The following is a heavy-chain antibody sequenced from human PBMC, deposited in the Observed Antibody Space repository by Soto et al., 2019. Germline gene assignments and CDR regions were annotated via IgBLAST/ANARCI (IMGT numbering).Heavy chain of an antibody. CDR2: INAGNGNT. CDR1: GYTFTSYA. Sequence: ASVKVSCKSSGYTFTSYAMHWVRQAPGQRLEWMGWINAGNGNTKYSQKFQGRVTITRDTSASTAYMELSSLRSEDKSVYYCARDRRYCTNGVCPQLNWFDPWGQGTLVTVYS. J-gene: IGHJ5*02. V-gene: IGHV1-3*01. CDR3: ARDRRYCTNGVCPQLNWFDP. D-gene: IGHD2-8*01.